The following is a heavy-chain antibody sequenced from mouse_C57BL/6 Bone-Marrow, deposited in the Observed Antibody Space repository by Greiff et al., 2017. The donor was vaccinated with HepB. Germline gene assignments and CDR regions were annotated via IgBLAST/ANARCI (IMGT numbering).Heavy chain of an antibody. CDR1: GFSFSTFGMG. D-gene: IGHD3-2*02. J-gene: IGHJ2*01. Sequence: QVTLKVSGPGILQPSQTLSLSCSFSGFSFSTFGMGLVWIRPPSGQGLVWLAHIWWDDDKYYNPALKSRLIISKDTSKNQVFLKITNVDTADTATYYCARMGDSSGYGGYWGQGTTLTVSS. CDR2: IWWDDDK. CDR3: ARMGDSSGYGGY. V-gene: IGHV8-8*01.